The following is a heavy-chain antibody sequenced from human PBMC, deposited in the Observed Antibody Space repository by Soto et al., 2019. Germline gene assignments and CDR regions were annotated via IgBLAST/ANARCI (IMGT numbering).Heavy chain of an antibody. CDR1: GFTFSDHY. J-gene: IGHJ6*02. V-gene: IGHV3-72*01. D-gene: IGHD3-3*01. CDR2: TRNKASSYIT. Sequence: GGSLRLSCAASGFTFSDHYMDWVRQAPGKGLEWVGRTRNKASSYITEYAASGKARFTISRDDLKNSRVLEMNSLKTEDTAVYYCARGFNYDFWSGYREPYFYYYYGMDVWGQGTTVTVSS. CDR3: ARGFNYDFWSGYREPYFYYYYGMDV.